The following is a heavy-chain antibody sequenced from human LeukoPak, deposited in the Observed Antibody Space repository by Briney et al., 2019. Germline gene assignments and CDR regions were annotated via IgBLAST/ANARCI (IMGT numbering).Heavy chain of an antibody. Sequence: GFLRLSCAASGFTVSSNYMSWVRPAPGKGLEWVSVIYSGGSTYYADSVKGRFTISRDNSKNTLYLQMNSLRAEDTAVYYCARCLQRFLEWPEDYGFDYWGQGTLVTVSS. CDR1: GFTVSSNY. CDR2: IYSGGST. V-gene: IGHV3-53*01. J-gene: IGHJ4*02. CDR3: ARCLQRFLEWPEDYGFDY. D-gene: IGHD3-3*01.